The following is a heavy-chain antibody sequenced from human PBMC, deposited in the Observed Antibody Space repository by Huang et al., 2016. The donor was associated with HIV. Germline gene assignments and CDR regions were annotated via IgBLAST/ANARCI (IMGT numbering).Heavy chain of an antibody. V-gene: IGHV1-69*13. CDR3: VRAALVNNQYFDY. J-gene: IGHJ4*02. D-gene: IGHD5-18*01. CDR1: EGTFSSYS. CDR2: SIPSLGTT. Sequence: VQLIQSGAEVKKTGSSVRVSCRASEGTFSSYSIGWMRQAPGQGLGGMGGSIPSLGTTTYAQKFQGRGSSAADESTSTAYMDLNSLRSEDTAVYYCVRAALVNNQYFDYWGQGTLVTVSS.